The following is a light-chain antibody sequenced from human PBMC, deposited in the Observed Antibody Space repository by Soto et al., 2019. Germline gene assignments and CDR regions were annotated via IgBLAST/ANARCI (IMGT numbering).Light chain of an antibody. CDR2: AAV. J-gene: IGKJ1*01. V-gene: IGKV1-9*01. Sequence: DIQLTQSPSFLSASVGDRVTITCRASQGISGYLAWYRQKPGKAPNLLIYAAVSLQSGIPSRFSAYGSGTDFALTISSLQPDDFATYYCQQYNSYSPWTFGQGTKVDIK. CDR1: QGISGY. CDR3: QQYNSYSPWT.